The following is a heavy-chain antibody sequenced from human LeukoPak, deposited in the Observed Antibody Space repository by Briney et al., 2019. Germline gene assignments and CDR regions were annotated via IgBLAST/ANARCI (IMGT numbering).Heavy chain of an antibody. CDR2: ISSSGSTI. D-gene: IGHD5-12*01. CDR1: GFTFSSYE. J-gene: IGHJ4*02. V-gene: IGHV3-48*03. Sequence: GGSLRLSCAASGFTFSSYEMNWVRQAPGKGLEWVSYISSSGSTIYYADSVKGRSTISRDNAKNSLYLQMNSLRAEDTAVYYCASGGGRGYSGYDKLYYFDYWGQGTLVTVSS. CDR3: ASGGGRGYSGYDKLYYFDY.